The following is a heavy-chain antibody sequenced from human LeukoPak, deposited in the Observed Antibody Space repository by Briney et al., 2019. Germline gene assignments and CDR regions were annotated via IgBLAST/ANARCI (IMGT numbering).Heavy chain of an antibody. CDR2: INPNSGGT. Sequence: GASVKVSCKASGYTFTGYYMHWVRQAPRQGLEWMGWINPNSGGTNYAQKFQGRVTMTRDTSISTAYMELSRLRSDDTAVYYCARDGMYYDFWSGYYTGRGMDVWGQGTTVTVSS. CDR1: GYTFTGYY. J-gene: IGHJ6*02. D-gene: IGHD3-3*01. V-gene: IGHV1-2*02. CDR3: ARDGMYYDFWSGYYTGRGMDV.